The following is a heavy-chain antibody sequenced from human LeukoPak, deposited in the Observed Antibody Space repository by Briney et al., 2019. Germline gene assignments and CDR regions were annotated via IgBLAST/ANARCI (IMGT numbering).Heavy chain of an antibody. Sequence: SESLSLTCSVSGYSIRHGYYWGWVRQPPGKGLEWIGSMFHSGSAYYNPSLKSRVTISVDTSKNQFSLKLSSVTAADTAVYYCARLLDTAMLSDYYYGMDVWGQGTTVTVSS. J-gene: IGHJ6*02. CDR1: GYSIRHGYY. CDR2: MFHSGSA. V-gene: IGHV4-38-2*02. D-gene: IGHD5-18*01. CDR3: ARLLDTAMLSDYYYGMDV.